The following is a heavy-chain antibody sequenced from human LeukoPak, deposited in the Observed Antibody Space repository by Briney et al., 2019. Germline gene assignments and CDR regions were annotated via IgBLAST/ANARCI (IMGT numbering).Heavy chain of an antibody. Sequence: SGPTLLKPTQTLTLTCTFFGFSLSTSGVAVGWVRQPPGKALEWLALIYWDDDKRYSPSLKSRLTITKDTPTNQVVLTMTNMDPVDTGTYYCVHGSISPRPVGDYFDYWGQGTLVTVSS. V-gene: IGHV2-5*02. CDR1: GFSLSTSGVA. CDR3: VHGSISPRPVGDYFDY. D-gene: IGHD6-6*01. J-gene: IGHJ4*02. CDR2: IYWDDDK.